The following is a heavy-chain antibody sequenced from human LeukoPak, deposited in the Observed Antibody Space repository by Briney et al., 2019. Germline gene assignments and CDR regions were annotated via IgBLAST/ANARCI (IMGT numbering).Heavy chain of an antibody. J-gene: IGHJ3*02. CDR3: ARYVVRNAFDI. CDR1: GGSMSSYH. D-gene: IGHD3-22*01. Sequence: SETLSLTCTVSGGSMSSYHWSWIRQPAGKGLEWIGRIDTSGSTNYNFSLKSRVTMSIDTSKNQISLKLRSVTAADTAVYYCARYVVRNAFDIWGQGTMVTVSS. CDR2: IDTSGST. V-gene: IGHV4-4*07.